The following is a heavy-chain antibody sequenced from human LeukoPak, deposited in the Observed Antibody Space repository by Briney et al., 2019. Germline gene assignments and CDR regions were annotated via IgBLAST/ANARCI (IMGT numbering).Heavy chain of an antibody. V-gene: IGHV4-38-2*02. Sequence: KSSETLSLTCTVSGYSISSGYYWGWIRQPPGKGLEWIGSIYHSGSTYYNPSLKSRVTISVDTSKNQFSLKLSSVTAADTAVYYCARDPVPRNIAAALGFARGGHNWFDPWGQGTLVTVSS. CDR3: ARDPVPRNIAAALGFARGGHNWFDP. CDR2: IYHSGST. CDR1: GYSISSGYY. D-gene: IGHD6-13*01. J-gene: IGHJ5*02.